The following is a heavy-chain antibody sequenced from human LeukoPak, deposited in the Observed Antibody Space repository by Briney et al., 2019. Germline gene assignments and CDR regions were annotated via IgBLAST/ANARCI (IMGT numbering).Heavy chain of an antibody. Sequence: TSETLSLTCAVSGGSISSSNWWSWVRQPPGKGLEWIGEIYHSGSTNYNPSLKSRVTISVDKSKNQFSLKLTSVTAADTAVYYCARAPHFFDTSGSRYYFDYWGQGALVTVSS. D-gene: IGHD3-22*01. CDR2: IYHSGST. J-gene: IGHJ4*02. CDR3: ARAPHFFDTSGSRYYFDY. V-gene: IGHV4-4*02. CDR1: GGSISSSNW.